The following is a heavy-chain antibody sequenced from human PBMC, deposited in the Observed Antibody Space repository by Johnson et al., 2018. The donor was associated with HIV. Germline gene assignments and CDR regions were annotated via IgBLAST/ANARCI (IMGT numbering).Heavy chain of an antibody. Sequence: VQLVESGGGLVQPGGSLRLSCASSGFTFSSYWMSWVRQAPGKGLECVANIKQDGSEKYYVDSVQGRFTISRDNAKNSLYLQMNSLRAEDTAVYYCARDRGAARDAFDILGQGTMVTVSS. CDR3: ARDRGAARDAFDI. D-gene: IGHD6-6*01. CDR1: GFTFSSYW. V-gene: IGHV3-7*05. CDR2: IKQDGSEK. J-gene: IGHJ3*02.